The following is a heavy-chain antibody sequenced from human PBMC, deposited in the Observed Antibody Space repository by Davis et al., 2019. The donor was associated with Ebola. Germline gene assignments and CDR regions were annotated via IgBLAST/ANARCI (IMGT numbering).Heavy chain of an antibody. D-gene: IGHD3-9*01. CDR3: ASLRRSITGFDDGYDI. CDR1: GYNFAAYW. V-gene: IGHV5-51*01. CDR2: IYPGDSNT. Sequence: GESLKISCKGSGYNFAAYWIVWVRQRPGKGLEWMGSIYPGDSNTKYSPSFQGQVTISADKSISTASLQWSSLKAPDAAIYYCASLRRSITGFDDGYDIWGQGTMVTVSS. J-gene: IGHJ3*02.